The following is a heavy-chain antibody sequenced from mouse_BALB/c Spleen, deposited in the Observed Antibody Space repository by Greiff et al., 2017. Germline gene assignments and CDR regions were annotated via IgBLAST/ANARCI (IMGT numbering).Heavy chain of an antibody. CDR3: ARGGFPTVVAYYYAMDY. CDR1: GYSITSGYY. Sequence: DVQLQESGPGLVKPSQSLSLTCSVTGYSITSGYYWNWIRQFPGNKLEWMGYISYDGSNNYNPSLKNRISITRDTSKNQFFLKLNSVTTEDTATYYCARGGFPTVVAYYYAMDYWGQGTSVTVSS. V-gene: IGHV3-6*02. D-gene: IGHD1-1*01. J-gene: IGHJ4*01. CDR2: ISYDGSN.